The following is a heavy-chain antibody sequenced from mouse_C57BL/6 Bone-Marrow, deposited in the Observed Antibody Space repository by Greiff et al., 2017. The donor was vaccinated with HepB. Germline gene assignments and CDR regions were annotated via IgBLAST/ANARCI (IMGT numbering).Heavy chain of an antibody. V-gene: IGHV1-39*01. CDR1: GYSFTDYN. D-gene: IGHD1-1*01. J-gene: IGHJ4*01. CDR3: ARFNYGSSYVAMDY. CDR2: INPNYGTT. Sequence: VQLKESGPELVKPGASVKISCKASGYSFTDYNMNWVKQSNGKSLEWIGVINPNYGTTSYNQKFKGKATLTVDQSSSTAYMQLNSLTSEDSAVYNCARFNYGSSYVAMDYWGKGTSVTVSS.